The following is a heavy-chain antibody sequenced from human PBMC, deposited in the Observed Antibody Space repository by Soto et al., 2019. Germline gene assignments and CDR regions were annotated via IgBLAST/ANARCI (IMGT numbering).Heavy chain of an antibody. CDR2: IYYSGST. CDR1: GGSVSSGSYY. D-gene: IGHD2-15*01. J-gene: IGHJ4*02. Sequence: PSETLSLTCTVSGGSVSSGSYYWSWIRQPPGKGLEWIGYIYYSGSTNYNPSLKSRVTISVDTSKNQFSLKLSSVTAADTAVYYCARDPRYCSGGSCSPFDYWGQGTLVTVSS. V-gene: IGHV4-61*01. CDR3: ARDPRYCSGGSCSPFDY.